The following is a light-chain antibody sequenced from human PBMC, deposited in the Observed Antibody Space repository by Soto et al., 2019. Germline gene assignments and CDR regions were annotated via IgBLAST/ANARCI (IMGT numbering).Light chain of an antibody. CDR2: DAS. CDR3: QQYGSSPPIT. J-gene: IGKJ5*01. V-gene: IGKV3D-20*01. Sequence: EIVLTQSPATLSLSPRERATLSCGASHSVSSSYLAWYQQKPGMAPRLLIYDASSRATGIPDRFSGSGSGTDFTLTISRLEPEDFAVYYCQQYGSSPPITFGQGTRLEIK. CDR1: HSVSSSY.